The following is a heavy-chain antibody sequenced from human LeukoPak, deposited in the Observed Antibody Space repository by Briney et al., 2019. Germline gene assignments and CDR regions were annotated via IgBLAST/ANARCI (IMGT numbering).Heavy chain of an antibody. D-gene: IGHD5-12*01. J-gene: IGHJ4*02. Sequence: SETLSLTCTVSGGSISSGSYYWGWIRQPPGKGLEWIGSIYYSGYTYYNPSLKSRVTISVDTSKNQFSLKLTSVTAADTAVYYCARGEYGGYWGNDYWGQGTLVTVSS. V-gene: IGHV4-39*07. CDR3: ARGEYGGYWGNDY. CDR1: GGSISSGSYY. CDR2: IYYSGYT.